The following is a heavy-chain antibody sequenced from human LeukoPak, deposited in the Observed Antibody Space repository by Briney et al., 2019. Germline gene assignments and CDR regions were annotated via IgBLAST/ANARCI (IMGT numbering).Heavy chain of an antibody. J-gene: IGHJ4*02. CDR3: ARDHTEPGVIFDY. Sequence: GGSLRLSCAASGFNFSSYWMNWVRQAPGKGLEWVANINQAGSEKYYVDSVKGRFTISRDNAKNSLYLQMNSLRAEDTAVYYCARDHTEPGVIFDYWGQGTLVTVSS. V-gene: IGHV3-7*05. D-gene: IGHD1-14*01. CDR1: GFNFSSYW. CDR2: INQAGSEK.